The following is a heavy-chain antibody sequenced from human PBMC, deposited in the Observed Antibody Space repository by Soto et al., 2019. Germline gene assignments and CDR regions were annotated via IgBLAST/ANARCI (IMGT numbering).Heavy chain of an antibody. CDR1: GYTFTSYA. J-gene: IGHJ4*02. CDR2: INAGNGNT. D-gene: IGHD5-12*01. Sequence: ASVKVSCKASGYTFTSYAMHWVRQAPGQRLEWMGWINAGNGNTKYSQKFQGRVTITRDTSASTAYMELSSLRSEDTAVYYCARDVSSARGYSDYDPAYYFDYWGQGTLVTVSS. V-gene: IGHV1-3*01. CDR3: ARDVSSARGYSDYDPAYYFDY.